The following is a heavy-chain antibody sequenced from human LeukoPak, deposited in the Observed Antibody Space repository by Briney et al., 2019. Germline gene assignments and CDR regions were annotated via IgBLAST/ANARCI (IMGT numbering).Heavy chain of an antibody. CDR3: AAFAAGYPLDY. CDR1: GFTFTSSA. J-gene: IGHJ4*02. CDR2: IVVGSGNT. D-gene: IGHD5-18*01. V-gene: IGHV1-58*01. Sequence: GTSVKVSCKASGFTFTSSAVQWVRQARGQRLEWIGWIVVGSGNTNYAQKFQERVTITRDMSTSTAHMELSSLRSEDTAVYYCAAFAAGYPLDYWGQGTLVTVSS.